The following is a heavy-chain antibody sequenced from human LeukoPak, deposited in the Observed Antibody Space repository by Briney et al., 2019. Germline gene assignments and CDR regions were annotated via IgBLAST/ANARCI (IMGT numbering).Heavy chain of an antibody. Sequence: GGSLRLSFAASGFTFSSYWMSWVRQAPGKGLEWVANIKQDGSEKYYVDSVKGRFTISRDNAKNSLYLQMNSLRAEDTAVYYCAREWGWLQFPFDYWGQGTLVTVSS. CDR2: IKQDGSEK. J-gene: IGHJ4*02. V-gene: IGHV3-7*01. D-gene: IGHD5-24*01. CDR1: GFTFSSYW. CDR3: AREWGWLQFPFDY.